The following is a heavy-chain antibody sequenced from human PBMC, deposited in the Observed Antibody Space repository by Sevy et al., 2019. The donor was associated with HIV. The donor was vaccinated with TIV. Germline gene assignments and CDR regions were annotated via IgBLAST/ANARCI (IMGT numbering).Heavy chain of an antibody. CDR3: AREGCTKPHDY. Sequence: GGSLRLSCAASGFTFSKYSMSWVRQPPGKGLEWVSTLSFGGGEINYADSVKGGFTISRDNSKSSVYLQMNNLGPEDTAVYYCAREGCTKPHDYWGQGTLVTVSS. V-gene: IGHV3-23*01. J-gene: IGHJ4*02. CDR2: LSFGGGEI. CDR1: GFTFSKYS. D-gene: IGHD2-8*01.